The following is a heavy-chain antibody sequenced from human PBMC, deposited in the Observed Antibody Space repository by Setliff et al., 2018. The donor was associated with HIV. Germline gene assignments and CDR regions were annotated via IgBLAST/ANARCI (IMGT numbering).Heavy chain of an antibody. CDR1: GFTFSSYS. CDR2: ISSSSSTI. CDR3: ARGREYYDSSGYYAVTAFDI. J-gene: IGHJ3*02. Sequence: PGGSLRLSCAASGFTFSSYSMNWVRQAPGKGLEWVSYISSSSSTIYYADSVKGRFTISRDNAKNSLYLQMHSLRAEDTAVYYCARGREYYDSSGYYAVTAFDIWGQGTMVTVSS. D-gene: IGHD3-22*01. V-gene: IGHV3-48*04.